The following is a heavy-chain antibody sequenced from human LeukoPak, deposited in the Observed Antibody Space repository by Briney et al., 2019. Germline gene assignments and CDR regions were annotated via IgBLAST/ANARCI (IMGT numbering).Heavy chain of an antibody. CDR1: GYTFSDFY. Sequence: VASVKVSCKASGYTFSDFYIHWVRQAPGQGLEYVGWITPKSGDTYSPQRFQGRVTMPRDASISTAYMELSSLRSDDTAVYFCARVRLADERAWAYWGQGTLVTVSS. CDR3: ARVRLADERAWAY. J-gene: IGHJ4*02. D-gene: IGHD3-3*02. V-gene: IGHV1-2*02. CDR2: ITPKSGDT.